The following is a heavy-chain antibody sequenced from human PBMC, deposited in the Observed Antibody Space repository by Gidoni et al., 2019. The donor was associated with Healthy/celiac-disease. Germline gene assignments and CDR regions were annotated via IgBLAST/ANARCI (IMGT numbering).Heavy chain of an antibody. D-gene: IGHD2-21*01. CDR1: GGSFSGYY. CDR3: ARGQVGLFSYYGMDV. CDR2: INHSGST. J-gene: IGHJ6*02. Sequence: QVQLQQWGAGLLKPSETLSLTCAVYGGSFSGYYWSWIRQPPGKGLEWIWEINHSGSTNYNPSLKSRVTISVDTSKNQFSLKLSSVTAADTAVYYCARGQVGLFSYYGMDVWGQGTTVTVSS. V-gene: IGHV4-34*01.